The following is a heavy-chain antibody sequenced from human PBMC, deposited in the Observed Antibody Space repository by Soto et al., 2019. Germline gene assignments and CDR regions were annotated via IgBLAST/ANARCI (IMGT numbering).Heavy chain of an antibody. CDR2: IYYSGST. V-gene: IGHV4-39*01. J-gene: IGHJ4*02. D-gene: IGHD1-26*01. Sequence: QLQLQESGPGLVKPSETLSLTCTVSGGSISSSSYYWGWIRQPPGKGLEWIGSIYYSGSTYYNPSLKSRVTISVDTSKNQFSLKLSSVTAADTAVYYCARHGVGGSYHDYWGQGTLVTVSS. CDR1: GGSISSSSYY. CDR3: ARHGVGGSYHDY.